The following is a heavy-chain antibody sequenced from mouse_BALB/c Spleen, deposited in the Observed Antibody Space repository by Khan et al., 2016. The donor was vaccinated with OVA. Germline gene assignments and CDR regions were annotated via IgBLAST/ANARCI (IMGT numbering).Heavy chain of an antibody. CDR1: GFSLTSYG. D-gene: IGHD2-1*01. V-gene: IGHV2-9*02. CDR3: ARYYGNYGWYFDV. Sequence: VELVESGPAMVAPSQSLSITCTVSGFSLTSYGVHWVRQPPGKGLEWLGVIWAGGSTNYNSALMSRLSISKDNSKSQVFLKMNSLQTDDTAMYYCARYYGNYGWYFDVWGAGTTVTMSS. CDR2: IWAGGST. J-gene: IGHJ1*01.